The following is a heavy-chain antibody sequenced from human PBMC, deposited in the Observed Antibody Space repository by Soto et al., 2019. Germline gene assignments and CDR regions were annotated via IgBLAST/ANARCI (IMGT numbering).Heavy chain of an antibody. V-gene: IGHV1-69*02. J-gene: IGHJ3*02. D-gene: IGHD6-13*01. CDR3: TLGSWSAETFDI. CDR1: GGTFSTYT. Sequence: QVQLLQSGAEVKKPGSSVKVSCKASGGTFSTYTIIWVRQAPGQGLEWMGRIIPMLDITNTAQSFQGRVTITADKSTSTAYLELSTLRSDDTAVYFCTLGSWSAETFDIWGRGTMVTVSS. CDR2: IIPMLDIT.